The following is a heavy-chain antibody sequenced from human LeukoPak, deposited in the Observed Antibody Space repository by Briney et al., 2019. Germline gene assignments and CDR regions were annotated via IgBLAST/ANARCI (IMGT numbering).Heavy chain of an antibody. CDR1: GFTFSSYE. V-gene: IGHV3-30*02. D-gene: IGHD3-10*01. J-gene: IGHJ4*02. CDR2: IRYDGSNK. Sequence: GGSLRLSCAASGFTFSSYEMNWVRQAPGKGLEWVAFIRYDGSNKYYADSVKGRFTISRDNSKNTLYLQMNSLRAEDTAVYYCAKDLTYYGSGSYSYFDYWGQGTLVTVSP. CDR3: AKDLTYYGSGSYSYFDY.